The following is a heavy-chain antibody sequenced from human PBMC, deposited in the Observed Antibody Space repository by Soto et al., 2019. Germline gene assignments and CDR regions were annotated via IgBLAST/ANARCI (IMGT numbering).Heavy chain of an antibody. V-gene: IGHV3-33*01. CDR1: GSIFTGYG. J-gene: IGHJ4*02. Sequence: GGSLRLSCAASGSIFTGYGMHWVRQAPGKGLEWVAVIWFDGSNKYYADSVKGRFTISRDNSKNMLYLQMNSLRVEDTAVYYCARDGIGETTVRGYLDSCGQGTLVTVSS. D-gene: IGHD1-1*01. CDR3: ARDGIGETTVRGYLDS. CDR2: IWFDGSNK.